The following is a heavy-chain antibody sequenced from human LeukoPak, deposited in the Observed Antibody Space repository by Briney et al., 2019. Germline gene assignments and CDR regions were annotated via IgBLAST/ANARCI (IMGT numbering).Heavy chain of an antibody. V-gene: IGHV4-30-2*01. CDR3: AREVGGITGAFDM. CDR1: DDSISSGAYY. J-gene: IGHJ3*02. Sequence: SQTLSLTCTVSDDSISSGAYYWTWIRQPPGKGLEWIGYISHSGSTYYNPSLKSRVTISVDMSKNQFSLKLGSVTTADTAVYYCAREVGGITGAFDMWGQGTMVTVSS. CDR2: ISHSGST. D-gene: IGHD1-26*01.